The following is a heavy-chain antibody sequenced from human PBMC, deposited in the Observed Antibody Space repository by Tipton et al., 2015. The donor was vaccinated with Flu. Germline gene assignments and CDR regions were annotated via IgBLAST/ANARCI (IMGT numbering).Heavy chain of an antibody. CDR1: GDSISSSSYY. J-gene: IGHJ6*02. V-gene: IGHV4-39*07. Sequence: TLSLTCTVSGDSISSSSYYWGWIRQPPGKGLEWIGSIYYSGSTYYNPSLKSRVTISVGTSKNQLSLKLSSVTAADTAVYYCARDRSDPSGYNSGLPLYYYYYYGMDVWGQGTTVTVSS. CDR3: ARDRSDPSGYNSGLPLYYYYYYGMDV. D-gene: IGHD5-18*01. CDR2: IYYSGST.